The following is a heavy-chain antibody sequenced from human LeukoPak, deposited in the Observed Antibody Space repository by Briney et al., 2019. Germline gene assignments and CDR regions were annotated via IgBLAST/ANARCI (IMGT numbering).Heavy chain of an antibody. CDR2: INPSGGST. D-gene: IGHD6-13*01. J-gene: IGHJ4*02. CDR1: GYAFTSHY. CDR3: ARGGGSSWYETGKFDY. Sequence: VASVKVSCKASGYAFTSHYVHWVRQAPGQGLEWMGIINPSGGSTSFAQKFQGRVTMTKDTSTSTVYMEVNSLRSGDTAVYYCARGGGSSWYETGKFDYWGQGTLVTVSS. V-gene: IGHV1-46*01.